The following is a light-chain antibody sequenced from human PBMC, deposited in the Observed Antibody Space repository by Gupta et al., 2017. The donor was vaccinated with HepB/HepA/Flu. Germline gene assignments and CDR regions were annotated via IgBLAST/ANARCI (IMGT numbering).Light chain of an antibody. CDR2: AAS. Sequence: DIQMTQSPSSLSASGGDRVTITCRASQSTSIYLNWYQQKPGKAPKLLIYAASSLQSGVPSRFSGSGSGTDFTLTITSLQPEDFATYYCQQTSTIPFTFGPGTKVDVK. CDR1: QSTSIY. V-gene: IGKV1-39*01. J-gene: IGKJ3*01. CDR3: QQTSTIPFT.